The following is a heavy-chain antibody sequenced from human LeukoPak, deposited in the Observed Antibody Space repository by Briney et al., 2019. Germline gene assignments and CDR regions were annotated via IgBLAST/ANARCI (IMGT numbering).Heavy chain of an antibody. V-gene: IGHV5-51*01. J-gene: IGHJ6*03. Sequence: PGESLKISCEGSGSSFTSYWICCVRPMPGKVLGWMGIIYTGGTNTRSSPSFQGQVTISVDKSISTAYLQWSRLKALDTAMYYCARHGVRVVVPGAISGDYYYYYMEVWGKGTTVTVAS. CDR2: IYTGGTNT. CDR3: ARHGVRVVVPGAISGDYYYYYMEV. CDR1: GSSFTSYW. D-gene: IGHD2-2*02.